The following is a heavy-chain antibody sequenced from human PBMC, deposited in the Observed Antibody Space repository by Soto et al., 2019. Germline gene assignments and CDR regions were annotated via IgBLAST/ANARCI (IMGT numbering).Heavy chain of an antibody. CDR2: TYYRSKWYN. Sequence: QVQLQQSGPGLVKPSQTLSLTCAISGDSVSSNSAAWNWIRQSPSRGLEWLGRTYYRSKWYNDYPVXVKSRITINPXXSXNRXSLQLNSVTPEDTAVYYCARTRTGDGSGRFTAFDPWGQGTLVTVSS. J-gene: IGHJ5*02. D-gene: IGHD3-10*01. CDR3: ARTRTGDGSGRFTAFDP. CDR1: GDSVSSNSAA. V-gene: IGHV6-1*01.